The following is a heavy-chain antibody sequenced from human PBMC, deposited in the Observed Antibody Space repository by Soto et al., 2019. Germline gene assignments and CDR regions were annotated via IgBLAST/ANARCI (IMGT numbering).Heavy chain of an antibody. Sequence: PSETLSLTCTVSGGSISSGGYYWSWIRQHPGKGLEWIGYIYYSGSTYYNPSLKSRVTISVDTSKNQFSLKLSSVTAADTAVYYCARGSRIQLWLRIGYWGQGTLVTFSS. V-gene: IGHV4-31*03. CDR2: IYYSGST. J-gene: IGHJ4*02. D-gene: IGHD5-18*01. CDR1: GGSISSGGYY. CDR3: ARGSRIQLWLRIGY.